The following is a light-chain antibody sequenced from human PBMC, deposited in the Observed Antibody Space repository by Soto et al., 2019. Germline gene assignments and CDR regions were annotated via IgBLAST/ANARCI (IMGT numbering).Light chain of an antibody. V-gene: IGKV4-1*01. Sequence: DIVMTQSPDSLAVSLGERATINCKSSQSVLYNVNNKNHLGWYQQKPGQPPKLLIYWASTREFGVPDRFSGSESGTDFTLTISSLQADDVAIYYYQQYYSSPWTFGQGTKVEIK. CDR2: WAS. J-gene: IGKJ1*01. CDR1: QSVLYNVNNKNH. CDR3: QQYYSSPWT.